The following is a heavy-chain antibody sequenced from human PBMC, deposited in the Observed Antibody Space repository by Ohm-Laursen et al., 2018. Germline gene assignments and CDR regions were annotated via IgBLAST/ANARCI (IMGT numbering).Heavy chain of an antibody. V-gene: IGHV3-30*18. CDR3: AKAGGWSYSYELDS. CDR1: GFTFSSYG. J-gene: IGHJ5*01. Sequence: SLRLSCSASGFTFSSYGMHWVRHAPGKGLEWVAVISNDENYKNYADSVRGRFTISRDNSKNTLYLQMNSLRAEDTAVYHCAKAGGWSYSYELDSWGRGALVTVSS. CDR2: ISNDENYK. D-gene: IGHD3-10*01.